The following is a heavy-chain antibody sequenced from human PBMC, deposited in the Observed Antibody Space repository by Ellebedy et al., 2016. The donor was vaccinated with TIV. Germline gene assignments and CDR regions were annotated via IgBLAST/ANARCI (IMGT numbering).Heavy chain of an antibody. J-gene: IGHJ6*02. CDR3: ARVDKDVTDYHYYGMDV. CDR2: IQSDGSGK. V-gene: IGHV3-7*01. Sequence: GGSLRLSXAASGFTFSSSWMSWVRQALGKGLESVADIQSDGSGKYYVDSVKGRFTISRDNAKNSLYLQMNSLRAEDTAVYYCARVDKDVTDYHYYGMDVWGQGTTVTVSS. D-gene: IGHD4/OR15-4a*01. CDR1: GFTFSSSW.